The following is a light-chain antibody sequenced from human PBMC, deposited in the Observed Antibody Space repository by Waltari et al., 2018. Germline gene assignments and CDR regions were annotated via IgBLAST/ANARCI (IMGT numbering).Light chain of an antibody. CDR3: SSNAVGNNFL. Sequence: QSALTQPPSASGSPGQSVTISCTGSSSDVGSFESVSWYQHHPGKAPQLIVYEVAKRPPGDPDHDHFSGSKSGNTAFLTVSSLKPEDEADYYCSSNAVGNNFLFGGGTKLTVL. J-gene: IGLJ2*01. V-gene: IGLV2-8*01. CDR1: SSDVGSFES. CDR2: EVA.